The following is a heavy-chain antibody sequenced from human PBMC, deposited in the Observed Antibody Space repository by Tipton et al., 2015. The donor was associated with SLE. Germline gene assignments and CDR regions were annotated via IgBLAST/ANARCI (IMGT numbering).Heavy chain of an antibody. Sequence: TLSLTCTVSGGSISSHYWSWIRQPPGKGLEWIGEINHSGSTNYNPSLKSRVTISVDTSKNQFSLKLSSVTAADTAVYYCARAARGNDYWGQGTLVTVSS. J-gene: IGHJ4*02. D-gene: IGHD6-6*01. CDR3: ARAARGNDY. V-gene: IGHV4-34*01. CDR2: INHSGST. CDR1: GGSISSHY.